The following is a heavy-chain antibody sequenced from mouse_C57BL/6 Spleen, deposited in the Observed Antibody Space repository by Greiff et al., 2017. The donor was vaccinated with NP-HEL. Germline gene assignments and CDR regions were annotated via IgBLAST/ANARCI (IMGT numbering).Heavy chain of an antibody. V-gene: IGHV1-26*01. J-gene: IGHJ2*01. Sequence: EVKLQQSGPELVKPGASVKISCKASGYTFTDYYMNWVKQSHGKSLEWIGDINPNNGGTSYNQKFKGKATLTVEKSSSTAYMELRRLTSEDSAVYYCARDRYGNDYFDYGGQGTTLTVSS. CDR2: INPNNGGT. D-gene: IGHD2-10*02. CDR1: GYTFTDYY. CDR3: ARDRYGNDYFDY.